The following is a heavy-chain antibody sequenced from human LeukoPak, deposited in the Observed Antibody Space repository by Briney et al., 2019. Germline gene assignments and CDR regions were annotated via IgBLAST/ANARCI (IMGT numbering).Heavy chain of an antibody. CDR1: GFTFSSYS. CDR2: ISSSSSYI. V-gene: IGHV3-21*01. Sequence: GGSLRLSCAASGFTFSSYSMNWVRQAPGKGLEWVSSISSSSSYIYYADSVKGRFTISRDNAKNSLYLQMNSLRAEDTAVYYCARDQDIVATILSPFDYWGQGTLVTVSS. CDR3: ARDQDIVATILSPFDY. J-gene: IGHJ4*02. D-gene: IGHD5-12*01.